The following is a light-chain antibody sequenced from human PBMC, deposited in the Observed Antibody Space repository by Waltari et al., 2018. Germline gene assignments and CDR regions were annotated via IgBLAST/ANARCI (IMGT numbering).Light chain of an antibody. CDR2: YVD. J-gene: IGLJ2*01. Sequence: QSVLTQPPSVSEAPRQRVTLACSGSSANIGNHVGHWYQQVPGEAPKLLIYYVDMLPSGVSDRFSGSRSGTSASLAISGLQSEDEADYYCAAWDDNLNAVVFGGGTKVTVL. CDR3: AAWDDNLNAVV. V-gene: IGLV1-36*01. CDR1: SANIGNHV.